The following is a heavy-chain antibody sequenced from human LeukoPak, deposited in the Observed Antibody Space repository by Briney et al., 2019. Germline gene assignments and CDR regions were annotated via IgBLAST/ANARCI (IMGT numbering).Heavy chain of an antibody. J-gene: IGHJ3*02. CDR2: IIPIFGTA. CDR3: ARDAGRITMIVVVITGAFDI. D-gene: IGHD3-22*01. CDR1: GGTFSSYA. V-gene: IGHV1-69*13. Sequence: SVKVSCKASGGTFSSYAIIWVRQAPGHGLEWMGGIIPIFGTANYAQKFQGRVTITADESTSTAYMELSSLRSEDTAVYYCARDAGRITMIVVVITGAFDIWGQGTMVTVSS.